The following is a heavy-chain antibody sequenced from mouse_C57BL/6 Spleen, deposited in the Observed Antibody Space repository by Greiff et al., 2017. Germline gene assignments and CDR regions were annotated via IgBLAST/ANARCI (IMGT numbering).Heavy chain of an antibody. CDR2: IYPGDGDT. CDR3: ARGVRDGYFDV. Sequence: VQLQESGAELVKPGASVKISCKASGYAFSSYWMNWVKQRPGKGLEWIGQIYPGDGDTNYNGKFKGKATLTADKSSSTAYMQLSSLTSEDSAVYFCARGVRDGYFDVWGTGTTVTVSS. V-gene: IGHV1-80*01. CDR1: GYAFSSYW. J-gene: IGHJ1*03. D-gene: IGHD3-2*02.